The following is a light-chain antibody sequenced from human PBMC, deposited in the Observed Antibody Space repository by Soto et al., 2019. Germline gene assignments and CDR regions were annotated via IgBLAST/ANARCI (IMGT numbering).Light chain of an antibody. CDR2: DAS. J-gene: IGKJ1*01. V-gene: IGKV3-15*01. Sequence: EIVMTQSPATLSVSPGERATLSCRATQSVGTNVAWYQQKPGQAPRLLIYDASTRATGIPARFSGTESGTEFTLTISSLQSEDFAVYYCQQYDNWPPWTFGQGTKVEIK. CDR3: QQYDNWPPWT. CDR1: QSVGTN.